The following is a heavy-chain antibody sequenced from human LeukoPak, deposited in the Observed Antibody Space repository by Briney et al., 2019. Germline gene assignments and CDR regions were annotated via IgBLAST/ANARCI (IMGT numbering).Heavy chain of an antibody. CDR2: ISGSGAGT. CDR3: AKDRIKYPAPFFDY. Sequence: GGSLRLSCAASGFTFSNYALSWVRQAPGKGLEWVSAISGSGAGTYYAESVKGRFTISRDKSKNTLYLQMNSLRAEDTAVYYCAKDRIKYPAPFFDYLGQGSLVTVSS. D-gene: IGHD2-2*01. V-gene: IGHV3-23*01. J-gene: IGHJ4*02. CDR1: GFTFSNYA.